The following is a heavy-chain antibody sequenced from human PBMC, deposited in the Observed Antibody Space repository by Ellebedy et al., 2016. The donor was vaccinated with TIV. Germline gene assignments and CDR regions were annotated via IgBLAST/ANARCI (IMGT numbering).Heavy chain of an antibody. Sequence: AASVKVSCKASGYTFTSYFIHWVRQAPGQGLEWMGIINPSGGITTYAQKFQGRLTMTRDTSTSTVYIELSSLRSEDTAVYYCARRGTSTANYYGMDVWGQGTTVTVSS. J-gene: IGHJ6*02. V-gene: IGHV1-46*01. CDR2: INPSGGIT. CDR1: GYTFTSYF. D-gene: IGHD2-2*01. CDR3: ARRGTSTANYYGMDV.